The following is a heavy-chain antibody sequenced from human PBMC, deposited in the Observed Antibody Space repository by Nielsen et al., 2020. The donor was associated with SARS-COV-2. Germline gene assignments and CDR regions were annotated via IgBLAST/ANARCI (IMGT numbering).Heavy chain of an antibody. J-gene: IGHJ6*02. CDR1: GGTFSTFA. D-gene: IGHD1-26*01. CDR3: ARIHFVVGGGYYYGMNV. CDR2: INPILGIA. V-gene: IGHV1-69*04. Sequence: SVKVSCKASGGTFSTFAINWVRQAPGQGLEWMGRINPILGIADYTQKFQGRVTITADKSTSTAYMELSSLRSEDAATYYCARIHFVVGGGYYYGMNVWGQGTTVTVSS.